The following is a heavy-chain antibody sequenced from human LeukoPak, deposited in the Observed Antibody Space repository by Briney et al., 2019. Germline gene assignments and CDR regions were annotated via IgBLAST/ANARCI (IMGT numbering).Heavy chain of an antibody. CDR1: GGSISNSYY. Sequence: SETLSLTCTVSGGSISNSYYWGWIRQPPGKGLEWIGSIYYSGSTYYNPSLKSRVTISVDTSKNQFSLKLSSVTAADTAVYYCASMFVVPAAIRYFDYWGQGTLVTVSS. D-gene: IGHD2-2*02. CDR3: ASMFVVPAAIRYFDY. V-gene: IGHV4-39*07. J-gene: IGHJ4*02. CDR2: IYYSGST.